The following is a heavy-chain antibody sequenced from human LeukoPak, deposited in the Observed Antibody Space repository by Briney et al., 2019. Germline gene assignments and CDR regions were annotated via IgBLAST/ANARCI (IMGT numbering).Heavy chain of an antibody. V-gene: IGHV4-39*07. Sequence: SETLSLTCTVSGGPISSSSYYWGRVRQPPGKGLEWIGSIYCSGSTYYNPSLKSRVTISVDTSKNQFSLKLSSVPAADTAVYYCARGGVGTNGRWGQGTLVTVSS. CDR2: IYCSGST. CDR1: GGPISSSSYY. CDR3: ARGGVGTNGR. D-gene: IGHD2-15*01. J-gene: IGHJ4*02.